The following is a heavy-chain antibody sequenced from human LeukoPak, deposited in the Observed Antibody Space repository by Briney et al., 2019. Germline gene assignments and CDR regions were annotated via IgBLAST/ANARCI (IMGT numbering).Heavy chain of an antibody. Sequence: GASVEVSCKVSGGTNYAISWVRQAPGQGLEWMGGIIPIYDVANSAQKFQGRVTFTADKSTNTAYMELSSLRSEDTAMYFCARGDSDDSGDFRTFAYWGQGTLVTVSS. J-gene: IGHJ4*02. CDR1: GGTNYA. CDR3: ARGDSDDSGDFRTFAY. D-gene: IGHD4-17*01. CDR2: IIPIYDVA. V-gene: IGHV1-69*10.